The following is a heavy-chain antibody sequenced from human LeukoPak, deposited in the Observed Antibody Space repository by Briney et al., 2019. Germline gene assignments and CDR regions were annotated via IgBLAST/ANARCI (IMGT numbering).Heavy chain of an antibody. CDR3: VRQSIPRYSSSWYYLDY. J-gene: IGHJ4*02. CDR2: ISYDESNK. D-gene: IGHD6-13*01. V-gene: IGHV3-30*04. Sequence: GGSLRLSCAASGFTFSSYAMHWVRQAPGKGLEWVALISYDESNKYYADSVKGRFTISRDNSKNTLYLQMNSLRAEDTAVYYCVRQSIPRYSSSWYYLDYWGQGTLVTVSS. CDR1: GFTFSSYA.